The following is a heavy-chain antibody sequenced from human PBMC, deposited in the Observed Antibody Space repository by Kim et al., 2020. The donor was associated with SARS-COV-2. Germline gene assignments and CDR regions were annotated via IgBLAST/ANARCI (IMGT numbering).Heavy chain of an antibody. V-gene: IGHV4-4*02. Sequence: SETLSLTCAVSGGSISSSNWWSWVRQPPGKGLEWIGEIYHSGSTNYNPSLKSRVTISVDKSKNQFSLKLSSVTAADTAVYYCARDRRGDSSGYADAFDIWGQGTMVTVSS. D-gene: IGHD3-22*01. CDR3: ARDRRGDSSGYADAFDI. CDR1: GGSISSSNW. J-gene: IGHJ3*02. CDR2: IYHSGST.